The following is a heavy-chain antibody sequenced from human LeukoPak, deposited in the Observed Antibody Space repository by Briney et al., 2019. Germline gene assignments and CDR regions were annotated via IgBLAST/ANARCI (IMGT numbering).Heavy chain of an antibody. CDR2: IYYSGST. D-gene: IGHD1-14*01. Sequence: SETLSLTCTVSGGSISIYYWSWIRQPPGKGLECIGYIYYSGSTNYNPSLKSGATISVDTSKNQFSLKLSSVTAADTAVYYCAASNRHIIDYYYYYYMDVWGKGTTVTVSS. J-gene: IGHJ6*03. CDR3: AASNRHIIDYYYYYYMDV. CDR1: GGSISIYY. V-gene: IGHV4-59*01.